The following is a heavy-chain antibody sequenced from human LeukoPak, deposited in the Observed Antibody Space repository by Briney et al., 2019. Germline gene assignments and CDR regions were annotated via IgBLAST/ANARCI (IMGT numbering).Heavy chain of an antibody. CDR2: IHHSGST. CDR1: GYSISGGYH. J-gene: IGHJ4*02. Sequence: SETLSLTFTVSGYSISGGYHWGWIRQPPGKGLEWIGTIHHSGSTYYNPSPKSRVTISVDMSKNQFSLRLSSVTAADTAVYYCARVDWTTDYWGQGTLVTVSS. D-gene: IGHD3-9*01. V-gene: IGHV4-38-2*02. CDR3: ARVDWTTDY.